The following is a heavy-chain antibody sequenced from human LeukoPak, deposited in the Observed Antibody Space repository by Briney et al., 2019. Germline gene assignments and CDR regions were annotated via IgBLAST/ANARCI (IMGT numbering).Heavy chain of an antibody. CDR2: VYFSGST. CDR3: GRIFCSGGSCHSVV. Sequence: SETLSLTCTVSGGSISTDNYYWGWIRQPPGKGMEWIGSVYFSGSTYSNPSFKSRVTISADLSKNHFSLKLYSVTVADTAVYYCGRIFCSGGSCHSVVWGQGTLVTVSS. CDR1: GGSISTDNYY. V-gene: IGHV4-39*02. J-gene: IGHJ4*02. D-gene: IGHD2-15*01.